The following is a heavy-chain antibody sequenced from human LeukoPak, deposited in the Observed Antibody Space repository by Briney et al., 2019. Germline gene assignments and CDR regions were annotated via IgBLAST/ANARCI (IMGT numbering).Heavy chain of an antibody. CDR2: INPSGGST. CDR3: ARDSGWWMFDY. Sequence: ASVKVSCKASGYTFTSYYIHWVRQAPGQGLEWMGIINPSGGSTSYAQKFQGRVTMTRDTSTSTVYMELSSLRSEDTAVYYCARDSGWWMFDYWGQGTLVIVSS. D-gene: IGHD6-19*01. CDR1: GYTFTSYY. V-gene: IGHV1-46*01. J-gene: IGHJ4*02.